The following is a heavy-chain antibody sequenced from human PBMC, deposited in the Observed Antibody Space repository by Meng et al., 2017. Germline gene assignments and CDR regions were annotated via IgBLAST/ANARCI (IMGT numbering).Heavy chain of an antibody. Sequence: VELVRAWAWGKKPGSSVKVSCKASGGTLSSYAISWVRQAPGQGLEWMGGIIPIFGTANYAQKFQGRVTITADKSTSTAYMELSSLRSEDTAVYYCARDGVGATEGYFDYWGQGTLVTVSS. CDR2: IIPIFGTA. CDR1: GGTLSSYA. D-gene: IGHD1-26*01. V-gene: IGHV1-69*06. J-gene: IGHJ4*02. CDR3: ARDGVGATEGYFDY.